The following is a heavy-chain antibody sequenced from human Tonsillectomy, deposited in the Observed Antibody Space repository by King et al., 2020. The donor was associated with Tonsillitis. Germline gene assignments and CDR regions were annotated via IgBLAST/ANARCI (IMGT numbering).Heavy chain of an antibody. CDR1: GFTVGSNC. J-gene: IGHJ6*02. Sequence: VQLVESGGGLIQPGGSLRLSCAASGFTVGSNCMSWVRQAPGKGLEWVSFIYSGGNTHYADSVRGRFTISRDNPKNTLYLQMNSLRAEDTAVYYCATRSIPYYYYAMDVWGQGTTVTVSS. V-gene: IGHV3-53*01. CDR3: ATRSIPYYYYAMDV. CDR2: IYSGGNT.